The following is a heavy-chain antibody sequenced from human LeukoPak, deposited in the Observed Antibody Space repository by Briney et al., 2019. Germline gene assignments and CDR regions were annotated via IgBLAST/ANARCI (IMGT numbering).Heavy chain of an antibody. Sequence: ASVKVSCKTSGYTFTNYYMHWVRRPPGQGLEWMGIINPSGGSTSYAQKFQGRVTMTRDTSTSTVYMELSSLKSEDTAVYYCARGGSGSYYSGYFDYWGQGTLVTVSS. CDR1: GYTFTNYY. CDR3: ARGGSGSYYSGYFDY. CDR2: INPSGGST. J-gene: IGHJ4*02. D-gene: IGHD3-10*01. V-gene: IGHV1-46*01.